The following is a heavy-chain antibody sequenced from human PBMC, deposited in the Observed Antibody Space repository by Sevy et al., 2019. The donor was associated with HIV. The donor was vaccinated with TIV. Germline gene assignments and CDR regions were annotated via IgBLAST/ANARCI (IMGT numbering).Heavy chain of an antibody. V-gene: IGHV3-30*09. CDR3: ARVGVSYCTDDCYHRFDY. Sequence: GGSLRLSCSASGFTFSSYALLWVSQAPGKGLEWVSLISYDGRNKYYSDSVKGRFAISRDESKTTLFLQMESLRTEDNAIYYCARVGVSYCTDDCYHRFDYWGRRTLVTVSS. CDR1: GFTFSSYA. J-gene: IGHJ4*02. D-gene: IGHD2-21*02. CDR2: ISYDGRNK.